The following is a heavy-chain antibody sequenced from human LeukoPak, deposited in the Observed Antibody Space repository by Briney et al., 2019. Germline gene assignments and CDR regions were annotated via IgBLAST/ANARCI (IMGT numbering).Heavy chain of an antibody. D-gene: IGHD3-3*01. J-gene: IGHJ4*02. CDR3: ARTITIFGGLGYFDY. Sequence: SETLSLTCTVSGASISSGGYCWSWVRQHPGKGLEWIGCIYYTGSTYYNPSLERRVTISVATSKNQFSLKVSSVTAADTAVYFCARTITIFGGLGYFDYWGQGTLVTVSS. CDR1: GASISSGGYC. V-gene: IGHV4-31*03. CDR2: IYYTGST.